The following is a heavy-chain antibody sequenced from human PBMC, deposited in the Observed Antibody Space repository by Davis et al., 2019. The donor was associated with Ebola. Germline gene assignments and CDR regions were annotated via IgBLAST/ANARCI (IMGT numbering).Heavy chain of an antibody. J-gene: IGHJ5*02. Sequence: MPSETLSLTCTVSGGSISSYYWSWIRQPPGKGLEWIGYIYYSGSTNYNPSLKSRVTISVDTSKNQFSLKLSSVTAADTAVYYCARGYNGWFDPWGQGTLVTVSS. V-gene: IGHV4-59*12. CDR2: IYYSGST. CDR1: GGSISSYY. CDR3: ARGYNGWFDP. D-gene: IGHD1-1*01.